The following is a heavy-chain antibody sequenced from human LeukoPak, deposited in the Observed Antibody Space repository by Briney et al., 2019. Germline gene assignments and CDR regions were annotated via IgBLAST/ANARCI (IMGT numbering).Heavy chain of an antibody. J-gene: IGHJ4*02. D-gene: IGHD3-22*01. Sequence: SETLSLTCTVSGGSISSHYWTWIRQPAGKGLEWIGRIFSSGSTNYNPSLKSRVTMSVDTSKNQFSLKLSSVTAADTAVYYCAGGQRITMIVVVITTFFDYWGQGTLVTVSS. CDR2: IFSSGST. V-gene: IGHV4-4*07. CDR3: AGGQRITMIVVVITTFFDY. CDR1: GGSISSHY.